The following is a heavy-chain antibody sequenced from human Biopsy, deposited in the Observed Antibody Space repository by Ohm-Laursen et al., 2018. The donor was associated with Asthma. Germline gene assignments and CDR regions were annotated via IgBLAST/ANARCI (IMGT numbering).Heavy chain of an antibody. CDR1: GGYTGSSDHH. Sequence: SQTLSLTCRVSGGYTGSSDHHWAWIRQAPGKVLEWIGFVFWSGSTHYSRSLERRVSISIDTATNEFSMKLWSVTPADTAVYFCARVVSYGDIYFGIDVWGPGNTVVVS. V-gene: IGHV4-30-4*01. CDR3: ARVVSYGDIYFGIDV. CDR2: VFWSGST. J-gene: IGHJ6*02. D-gene: IGHD4-17*01.